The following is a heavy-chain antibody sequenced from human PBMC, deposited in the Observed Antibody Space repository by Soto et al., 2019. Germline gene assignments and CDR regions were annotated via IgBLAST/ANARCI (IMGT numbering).Heavy chain of an antibody. D-gene: IGHD4-17*01. V-gene: IGHV4-31*03. Sequence: TLSLTCTVSGGSISSGGYYWSWIRQHPGKGLEWIGYIYYSGSTYYNPSLKSRVTISVDTSKNQFSLKLSSVTAADTAVYYCARGNDGDSIDYWGQGTLVTVSS. CDR1: GGSISSGGYY. CDR2: IYYSGST. J-gene: IGHJ4*02. CDR3: ARGNDGDSIDY.